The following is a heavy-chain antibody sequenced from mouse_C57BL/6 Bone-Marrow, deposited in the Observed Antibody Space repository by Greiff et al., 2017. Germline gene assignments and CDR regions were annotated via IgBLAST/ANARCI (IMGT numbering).Heavy chain of an antibody. CDR2: IDPSDRYT. V-gene: IGHV1-50*01. CDR3: AFRCSCAY. J-gene: IGHJ3*01. CDR1: GYTFTRYW. Sequence: QVQLQQPGAELVKPGASVKLSCKASGYTFTRYWMQWVKQRPGQGLEWIGEIDPSDRYTNSNQKFKGKATLTVDTSSSTADMQLSILTSEDSAFDYCAFRCSCAYWGQGTLVTVAA.